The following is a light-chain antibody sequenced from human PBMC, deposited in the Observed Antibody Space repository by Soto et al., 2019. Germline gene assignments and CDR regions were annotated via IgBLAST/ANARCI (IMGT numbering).Light chain of an antibody. Sequence: DIQMTQSPSSLPASVGDRVTITCEASQDIANYLNWYQQKAGRAPKFLIYDASNLETGVPSRFSGSGSGTDFTLTISSLQPEDIATYYCQQYDNLPLTFGGGTKVDI. CDR2: DAS. CDR1: QDIANY. CDR3: QQYDNLPLT. J-gene: IGKJ4*01. V-gene: IGKV1-33*01.